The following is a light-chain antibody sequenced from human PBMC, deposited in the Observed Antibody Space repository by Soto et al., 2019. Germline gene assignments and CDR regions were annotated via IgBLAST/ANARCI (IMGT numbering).Light chain of an antibody. J-gene: IGLJ3*02. CDR3: SSYTNTDTLL. CDR2: DVT. V-gene: IGLV2-14*03. Sequence: QSALTQPASVSGSPGQSITISCTGTSSDVGGYDHVSWYQQHPGKAPKLIIYDVTVRPSGISRRFSVSKSDNTASLAVSGLQPEDEADYYCSSYTNTDTLLFGGGTKVTVL. CDR1: SSDVGGYDH.